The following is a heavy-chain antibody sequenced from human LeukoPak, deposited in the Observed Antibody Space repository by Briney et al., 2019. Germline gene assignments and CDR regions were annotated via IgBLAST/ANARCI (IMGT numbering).Heavy chain of an antibody. D-gene: IGHD3-16*01. CDR3: ARRRRLGEAPYYYYMDV. Sequence: GGSLRLSCAASGFTFSSYWMSWVRQAPGKGLEWVANIKQDGSEKYYVDSVKGRFTISRDNAKKSLYLQMNSMRVEDTALYYCARRRRLGEAPYYYYMDVWGKGTTVIVSS. CDR2: IKQDGSEK. CDR1: GFTFSSYW. V-gene: IGHV3-7*03. J-gene: IGHJ6*03.